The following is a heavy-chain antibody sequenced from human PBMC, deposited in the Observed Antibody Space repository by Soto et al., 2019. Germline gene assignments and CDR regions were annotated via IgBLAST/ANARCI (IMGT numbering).Heavy chain of an antibody. Sequence: PGGSLRLSCAASGFTFSSYGMHWVRQAPGKGLEWVAVIWYDGSNKYYADSVKGRFTISRDNSKNTLYLQMNSLRAEDTAVYYCARDSRYDFWSGYPSPSYYYGMDVWGQGTTVAVSS. CDR2: IWYDGSNK. D-gene: IGHD3-3*01. CDR1: GFTFSSYG. J-gene: IGHJ6*02. V-gene: IGHV3-33*01. CDR3: ARDSRYDFWSGYPSPSYYYGMDV.